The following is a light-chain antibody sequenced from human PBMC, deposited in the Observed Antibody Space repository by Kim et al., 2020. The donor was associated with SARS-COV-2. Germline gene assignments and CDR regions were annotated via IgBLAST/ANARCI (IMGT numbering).Light chain of an antibody. CDR3: AVWDDTLSGVA. CDR2: SNY. J-gene: IGLJ2*01. V-gene: IGLV1-44*01. CDR1: TSNIGSNT. Sequence: QSVLTQPPSASGTPGQNIIISCSGRTSNIGSNTVSWYQQLPGTAPQLLIYSNYQRPSGVPDRFSASKSGTSASLAITGLQSDDEADYYCAVWDDTLSGVAFGGGTQLTVL.